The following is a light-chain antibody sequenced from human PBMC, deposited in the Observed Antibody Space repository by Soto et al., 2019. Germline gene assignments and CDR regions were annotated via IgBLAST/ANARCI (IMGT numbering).Light chain of an antibody. V-gene: IGKV1-13*02. CDR3: QQFNSYPIT. Sequence: AIQLTQSPSSLFASIRDRVTITCRASQGISSALAWYQQKPGKAPKLLIYDASSLESGVPSRFSGSGSGTDFTLTISSLQPEDFATYYCQQFNSYPITFGQGTRLEIK. J-gene: IGKJ5*01. CDR2: DAS. CDR1: QGISSA.